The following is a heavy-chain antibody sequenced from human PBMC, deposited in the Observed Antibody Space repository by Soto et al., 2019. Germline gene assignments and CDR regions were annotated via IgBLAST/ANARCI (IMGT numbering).Heavy chain of an antibody. CDR2: IYYSGST. J-gene: IGHJ6*02. V-gene: IGHV4-31*03. Sequence: QVQLQESGPGLVKPSQTLSLTCTVSGGSISSGGYYWSWIRQHPGKGLEWIGYIYYSGSTYYNPSRKSRVTISVDTSKNQFSLKLSSVTAADTAVYYCARGEQLVRYYGMDVWGQGTTVTVSS. D-gene: IGHD6-6*01. CDR1: GGSISSGGYY. CDR3: ARGEQLVRYYGMDV.